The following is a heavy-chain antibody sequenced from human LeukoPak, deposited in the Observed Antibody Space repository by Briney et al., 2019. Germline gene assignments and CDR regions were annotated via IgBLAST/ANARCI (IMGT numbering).Heavy chain of an antibody. CDR2: IYYSGST. J-gene: IGHJ5*02. V-gene: IGHV4-61*01. Sequence: SETLSLTCTVSGGSFSSGSYYWTWIRQPPGKGLEWIGYIYYSGSTNYNPSLKSRVTISVDTSKNQFSLKLSSVTAADTAVYYCAFYGDYVRNYKSWFDPWGQGTLVTVSS. CDR1: GGSFSSGSYY. D-gene: IGHD4-17*01. CDR3: AFYGDYVRNYKSWFDP.